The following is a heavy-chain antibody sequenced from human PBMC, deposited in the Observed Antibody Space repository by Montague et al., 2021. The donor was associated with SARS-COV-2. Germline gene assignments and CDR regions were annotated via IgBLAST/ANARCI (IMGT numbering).Heavy chain of an antibody. J-gene: IGHJ6*02. V-gene: IGHV6-1*01. CDR1: GDSVSSNSAT. CDR3: TSGREGNYNVMDV. D-gene: IGHD1-1*01. CDR2: AYYRSKWYN. Sequence: AISGDSVSSNSATWNWVRQSPSRGLEWLGRAYYRSKWYNDYAVSVRGRVTINPDTSKNQFSLQLNSVTPEDTAIYYCTSGREGNYNVMDVWGQGTTVTVSS.